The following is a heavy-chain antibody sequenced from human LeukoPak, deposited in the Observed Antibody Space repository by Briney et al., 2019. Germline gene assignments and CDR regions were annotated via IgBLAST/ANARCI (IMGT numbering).Heavy chain of an antibody. CDR3: ARGIPSSSWYGL. CDR1: GYTFTDYN. J-gene: IGHJ4*02. D-gene: IGHD6-13*01. V-gene: IGHV1-2*06. Sequence: ASVKVSCKASGYTFTDYNIHWVRQAPGQGLEWMGRIKPKSGDTKYTQRFQGRVTMTRDTSISTAYMELSGLRSDDTAVYYCARGIPSSSWYGLWGQGTLVTVSS. CDR2: IKPKSGDT.